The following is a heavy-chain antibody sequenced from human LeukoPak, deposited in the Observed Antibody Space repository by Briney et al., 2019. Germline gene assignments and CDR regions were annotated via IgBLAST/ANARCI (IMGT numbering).Heavy chain of an antibody. J-gene: IGHJ3*02. CDR3: ARGVFGGADAFVI. D-gene: IGHD3-16*01. CDR2: MNPNSGNT. CDR1: GYTFTRYD. Sequence: ASVKVSCKASGYTFTRYDINWVRQAAGQGLEWMGWMNPNSGNTGYAQKFQGRVTMTRNTSIRPAYMELSSLSSEDTAVYYCARGVFGGADAFVIGGQGTLGTVS. V-gene: IGHV1-8*01.